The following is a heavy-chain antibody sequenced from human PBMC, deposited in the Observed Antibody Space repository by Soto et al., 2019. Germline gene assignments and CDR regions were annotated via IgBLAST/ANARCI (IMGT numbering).Heavy chain of an antibody. J-gene: IGHJ4*02. D-gene: IGHD3-10*01. CDR1: RGSFSSYF. CDR2: INHSGST. CDR3: AVVKRITLVRGVLIPSSFDY. Sequence: QVQLQQWGAGLLKPSETLSLTCAVYRGSFSSYFWGWIRQPPGKGLEWIGDINHSGSTNYNPSLKSRVTISADTSKNQFSLKVLSVTAADTAVYYCAVVKRITLVRGVLIPSSFDYGVQGLLVTVSS. V-gene: IGHV4-34*02.